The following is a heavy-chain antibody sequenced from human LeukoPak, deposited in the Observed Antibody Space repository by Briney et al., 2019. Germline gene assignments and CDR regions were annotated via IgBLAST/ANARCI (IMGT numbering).Heavy chain of an antibody. CDR3: AREATTPHSYYFDY. V-gene: IGHV4-39*07. D-gene: IGHD1-14*01. CDR1: GGSISSSSYY. J-gene: IGHJ4*02. Sequence: SETLSLTCTVSGGSISSSSYYWGWIRQPPGKGLEWIGSIYYSGSTYYNPSLKSRVTISVDTSKNQFSLKLSSVTAADTAVYYCAREATTPHSYYFDYWGQGTLVTVSS. CDR2: IYYSGST.